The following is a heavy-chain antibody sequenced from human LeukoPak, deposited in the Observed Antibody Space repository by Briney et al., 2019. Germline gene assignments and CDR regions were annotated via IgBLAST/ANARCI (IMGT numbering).Heavy chain of an antibody. D-gene: IGHD3-9*01. CDR1: GDSISSFY. CDR3: ARELRYFDYGYFDY. J-gene: IGHJ4*02. CDR2: IYSSGST. V-gene: IGHV4-4*07. Sequence: SETLSLTCTVSGDSISSFYWSWIRQPAGKGLEWIGRIYSSGSTNYNPSLESRVTMSVDTSKNQLSLKLSSVTAADTAVYYCARELRYFDYGYFDYWGQGTLVTVSS.